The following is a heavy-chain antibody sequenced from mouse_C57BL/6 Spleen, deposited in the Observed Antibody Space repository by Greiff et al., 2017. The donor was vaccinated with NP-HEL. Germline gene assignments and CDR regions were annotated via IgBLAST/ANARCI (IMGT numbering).Heavy chain of an antibody. CDR2: INYDGSST. V-gene: IGHV5-16*01. Sequence: EVKLVESEGGLVQPGSSMKLSCTASGFTFSDYYMAWVRQVPEKGLEWVANINYDGSSTYYLDSLKSRFIISRDNAKNILYLQMSSLKSEDTATYYCARDDSDWYFDVWGTGTTVTVAS. J-gene: IGHJ1*03. CDR3: ARDDSDWYFDV. D-gene: IGHD2-13*01. CDR1: GFTFSDYY.